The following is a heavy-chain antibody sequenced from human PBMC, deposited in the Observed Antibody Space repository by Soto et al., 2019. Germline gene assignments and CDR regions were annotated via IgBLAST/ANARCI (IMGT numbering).Heavy chain of an antibody. CDR2: IYYSGST. J-gene: IGHJ6*02. V-gene: IGHV4-59*01. CDR1: GGSISSYY. D-gene: IGHD3-3*01. CDR3: ARDLRRRYYDFWSGYYNYYYYGMDV. Sequence: QVQLQESGPGLVKPSETLSLTCTVSGGSISSYYWSWIRQPPGKGLEWIGYIYYSGSTNYNPSLKSRVTISVDTAKNQFSLKLSSVTAADTAVYYCARDLRRRYYDFWSGYYNYYYYGMDVWGPGTTVTVSS.